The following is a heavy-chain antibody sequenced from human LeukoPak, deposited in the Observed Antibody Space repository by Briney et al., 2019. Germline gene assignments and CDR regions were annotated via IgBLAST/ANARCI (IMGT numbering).Heavy chain of an antibody. Sequence: PGGSLRLSCAASGFTFSSYWMSWVRQAPGKGLEWVANLKPDGSEMYYVDSVKGRFTISRDNAKNSLHLQMNSLRAEDTAVYYCARGPMTSDAWGQGTTVTVSS. J-gene: IGHJ6*02. V-gene: IGHV3-7*05. CDR3: ARGPMTSDA. CDR2: LKPDGSEM. D-gene: IGHD2-21*02. CDR1: GFTFSSYW.